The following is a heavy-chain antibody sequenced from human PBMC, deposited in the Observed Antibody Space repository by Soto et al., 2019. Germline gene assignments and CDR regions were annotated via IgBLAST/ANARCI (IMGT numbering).Heavy chain of an antibody. Sequence: EVQLLESGGGLVQPGGSLRLSCAASGFTFSSYAMSWVRQAPGKGLEWVSAISGSSGSTYYADSVKGRFTISRDNSKSTLYLRMNSLRAEHTAVYYCAGSSDWYAWYDPWGQGTLVTVSS. CDR3: AGSSDWYAWYDP. D-gene: IGHD6-19*01. CDR2: ISGSSGST. CDR1: GFTFSSYA. V-gene: IGHV3-23*01. J-gene: IGHJ5*02.